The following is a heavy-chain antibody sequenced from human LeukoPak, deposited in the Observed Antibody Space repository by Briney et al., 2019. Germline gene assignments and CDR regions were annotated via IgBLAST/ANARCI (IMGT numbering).Heavy chain of an antibody. CDR3: ARVAVAGPTGWFDP. D-gene: IGHD6-19*01. CDR1: GFALNSYS. Sequence: GGSLRLSCAASGFALNSYSLTWVRQAPGKGLEWVSSISSTSAYIHYAESVKGRFTISRDNIDNVVYLQMNRLRAEDTAVYYCARVAVAGPTGWFDPWGQGTLVTVSS. CDR2: ISSTSAYI. J-gene: IGHJ5*02. V-gene: IGHV3-21*01.